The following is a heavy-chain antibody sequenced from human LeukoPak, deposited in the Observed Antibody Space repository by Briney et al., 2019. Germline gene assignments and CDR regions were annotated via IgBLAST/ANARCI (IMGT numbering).Heavy chain of an antibody. Sequence: GSLRLSCAASGFSVSSNYMSWVRQAPGKGLEWVSLIHSGGSTNYADSVKGRFTISRDNSKNTLDLQMNSLRAEDTAVYYCARLPGYSSGYFDLWGRGTLVTVSS. D-gene: IGHD3-22*01. CDR3: ARLPGYSSGYFDL. J-gene: IGHJ2*01. CDR1: GFSVSSNY. CDR2: IHSGGST. V-gene: IGHV3-66*04.